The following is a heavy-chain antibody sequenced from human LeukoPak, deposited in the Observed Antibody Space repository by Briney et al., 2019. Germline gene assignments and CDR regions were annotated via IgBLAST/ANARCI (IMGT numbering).Heavy chain of an antibody. Sequence: GGSLRLSCAASGFTFSSYSMNWVRQAPGKGLEWVSSISSSSYIYYADSVKGRFTISRDNAKNSLYLQMNSLRAEDTAVYYCASGGGSLREIDSWGQGTLVTVSS. CDR3: ASGGGSLREIDS. CDR1: GFTFSSYS. CDR2: ISSSSYI. D-gene: IGHD3-16*01. J-gene: IGHJ4*02. V-gene: IGHV3-21*01.